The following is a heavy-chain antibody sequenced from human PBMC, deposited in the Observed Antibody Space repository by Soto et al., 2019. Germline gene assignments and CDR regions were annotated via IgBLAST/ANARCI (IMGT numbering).Heavy chain of an antibody. J-gene: IGHJ1*01. CDR3: ASRSSSWYEWEYFQH. D-gene: IGHD6-13*01. Sequence: ASVKVSCKASGYTFTSHAMHWVRQAPGQRLEWMGWINAGNGNTKYSQKFQGRVTITRDTSASTAYMELSSLRSEDTAVYYCASRSSSWYEWEYFQHWGQGTLVTVSS. CDR2: INAGNGNT. V-gene: IGHV1-3*01. CDR1: GYTFTSHA.